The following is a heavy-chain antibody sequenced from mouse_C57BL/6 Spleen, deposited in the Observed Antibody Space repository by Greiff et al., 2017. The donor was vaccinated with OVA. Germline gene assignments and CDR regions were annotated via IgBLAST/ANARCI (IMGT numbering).Heavy chain of an antibody. V-gene: IGHV5-4*01. CDR1: GFTFSSYA. CDR2: ISDGGSYT. Sequence: EVQLVESGGGLVKPGGSLKLSCAASGFTFSSYAMSWVRQTPEKRLEWVATISDGGSYTYYPDNVKGRFTLSRDNAKNNLYLQMSHLKSEDTAMNDCARVDCDYFDYWGQGTTLTVSS. CDR3: ARVDCDYFDY. J-gene: IGHJ2*01.